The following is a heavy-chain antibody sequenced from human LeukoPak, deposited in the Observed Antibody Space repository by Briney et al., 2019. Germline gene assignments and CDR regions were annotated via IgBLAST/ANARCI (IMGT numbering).Heavy chain of an antibody. J-gene: IGHJ4*02. Sequence: GGSLRLSCAASGFTFSSYWMSWVRQAPGKGLEWVANIKEDGSEKYYVDSVKGRFTISRDNVKNSLFLQMNSLRADDTAVYYCARDLGWLQFDYWGQGTLVTVSS. CDR2: IKEDGSEK. V-gene: IGHV3-7*01. CDR1: GFTFSSYW. D-gene: IGHD5-24*01. CDR3: ARDLGWLQFDY.